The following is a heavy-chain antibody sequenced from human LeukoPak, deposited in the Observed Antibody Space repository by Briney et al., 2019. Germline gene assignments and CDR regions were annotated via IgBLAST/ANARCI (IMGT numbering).Heavy chain of an antibody. CDR1: GGTFSSYA. J-gene: IGHJ6*03. D-gene: IGHD2-2*01. V-gene: IGHV1-69*01. CDR2: IIPIFGTA. CDR3: ARGPVVPAATTTYYYMDV. Sequence: SVKVSCKASGGTFSSYAISWVRQAPGQGLEWVGGIIPIFGTANYAQKFQGRVPITADESTSTAYMELSSLRSEHTAVYYCARGPVVPAATTTYYYMDVWGKGTTVTVSS.